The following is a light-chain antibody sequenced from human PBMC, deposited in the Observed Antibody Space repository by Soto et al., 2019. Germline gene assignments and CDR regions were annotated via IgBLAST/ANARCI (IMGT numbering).Light chain of an antibody. CDR2: AAA. J-gene: IGKJ2*02. CDR1: QSISGY. Sequence: DIQMTQSPPSLSASVGDRVTITCRASQSISGYLNRYQQKPGNAPKVLLYAAASLQTGVPSRFSGSVSPTASTLTISSLPPEDFATYFCQQSYSFPGTFGRRNKLEIK. V-gene: IGKV1-39*01. CDR3: QQSYSFPGT.